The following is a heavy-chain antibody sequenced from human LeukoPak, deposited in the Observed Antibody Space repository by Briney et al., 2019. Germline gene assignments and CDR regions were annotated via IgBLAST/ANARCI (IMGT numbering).Heavy chain of an antibody. CDR2: IYSSGST. CDR1: GGSTNSYY. CDR3: ARVKASSTSWTFDQ. J-gene: IGHJ4*02. V-gene: IGHV4-4*07. D-gene: IGHD2-2*01. Sequence: PSETLSLTCGVSGGSTNSYYWSWIRQSGGKGLEWIGRIYSSGSTVYNPSLNSRLTMSIDTSKNQFSLTLKSVTATDTAVYYCARVKASSTSWTFDQWGQGALVTVSS.